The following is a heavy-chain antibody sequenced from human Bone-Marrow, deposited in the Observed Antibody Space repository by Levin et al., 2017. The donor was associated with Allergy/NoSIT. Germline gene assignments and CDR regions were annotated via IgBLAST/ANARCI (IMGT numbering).Heavy chain of an antibody. J-gene: IGHJ4*02. CDR2: IYYSASTST. V-gene: IGHV4-39*01. CDR3: ARQFWAAAGIDPFDY. Sequence: SQTLSLTCTVSGDSISSSSYYWGWIRQPPGKGLEWIGSIYYSASTSTYYNPSLKSRVTIYGDTSKNQFSLRLSSVTAADTAVYYCARQFWAAAGIDPFDYWGQGTLVTVSS. CDR1: GDSISSSSYY. D-gene: IGHD6-13*01.